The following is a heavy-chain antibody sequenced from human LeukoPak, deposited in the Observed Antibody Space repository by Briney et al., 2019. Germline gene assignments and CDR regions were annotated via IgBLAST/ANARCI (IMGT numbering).Heavy chain of an antibody. CDR2: ISGSGDIT. V-gene: IGHV3-23*01. CDR3: AKGGSATITTGGFDP. CDR1: EFAFGSFA. D-gene: IGHD4-11*01. Sequence: GGSLRLSCAASEFAFGSFAMSGAARAPGKGLKWSSGISGSGDITYYADSVKGRFTISRDNSKNTLYLQANSLRAEDTAIYYCAKGGSATITTGGFDPWGQGTLVTVSS. J-gene: IGHJ5*02.